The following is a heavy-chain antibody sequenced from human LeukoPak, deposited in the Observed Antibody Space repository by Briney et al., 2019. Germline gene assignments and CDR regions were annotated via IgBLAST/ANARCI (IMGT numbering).Heavy chain of an antibody. CDR2: IIPIFGTA. V-gene: IGHV1-69*13. J-gene: IGHJ3*02. D-gene: IGHD3-3*01. Sequence: SVKVSCKASGGTFSSYAISCVRRAPGRGLEWMGGIIPIFGTANYAQKFQGRVTITADESTSTAYMELSSLRSEDTAVYYCARRLRFLEWLLGDAFDIWGQGTMVTVSS. CDR1: GGTFSSYA. CDR3: ARRLRFLEWLLGDAFDI.